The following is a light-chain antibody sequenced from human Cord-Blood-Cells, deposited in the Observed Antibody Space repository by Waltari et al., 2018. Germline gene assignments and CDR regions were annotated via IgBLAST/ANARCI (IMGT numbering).Light chain of an antibody. CDR3: QQYYSYPYS. Sequence: AIRMTQSPSSFSASTGDRVTITCRASQGISSNLAWYQQKPGKAPKLLIYAASTLQSGVQSRFSGSGSGTDFTLTISCLQSEDFATYYCQQYYSYPYSFGQGPSWRSN. V-gene: IGKV1-8*01. CDR1: QGISSN. J-gene: IGKJ2*03. CDR2: AAS.